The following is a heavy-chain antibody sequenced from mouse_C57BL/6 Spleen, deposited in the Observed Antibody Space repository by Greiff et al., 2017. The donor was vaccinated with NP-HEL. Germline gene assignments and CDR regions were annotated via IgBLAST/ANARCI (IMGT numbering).Heavy chain of an antibody. CDR1: GFTFSSYA. CDR2: ISDGGSYT. Sequence: DVQLVESGGGLVKPGGSLKLSCAASGFTFSSYAMSWVRQTPEQRLEWVATISDGGSYTYYPDNVKGRFTISRDNAKNNLYLQMSHLKSEDTAMYYCASEGYGSLYWYFDVWGTGTTVTVSS. D-gene: IGHD1-1*01. V-gene: IGHV5-4*01. J-gene: IGHJ1*03. CDR3: ASEGYGSLYWYFDV.